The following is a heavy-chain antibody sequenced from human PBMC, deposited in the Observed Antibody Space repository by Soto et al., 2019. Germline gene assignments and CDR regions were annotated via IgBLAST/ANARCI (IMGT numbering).Heavy chain of an antibody. D-gene: IGHD2-2*03. CDR3: VREGYSGSAPGYGYSGMGV. CDR2: ASSGSDT. V-gene: IGHV4-4*07. J-gene: IGHJ6*02. Sequence: QEQLQESGPGVVKPSETLSLTCNVSGDSVSNYHWCWVRLPAGEGLEWIGRASSGSDTTSNPSLKSRVRMSVDTSQGPVSLMVTSVTAADPAVYYCVREGYSGSAPGYGYSGMGVWGQGTTITVSS. CDR1: GDSVSNYH.